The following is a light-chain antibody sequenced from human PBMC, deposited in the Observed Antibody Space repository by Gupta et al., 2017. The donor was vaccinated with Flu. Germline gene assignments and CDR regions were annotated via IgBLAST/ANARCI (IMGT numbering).Light chain of an antibody. Sequence: FLSSSVGDRVTITCQASQDIIHFLNWYQQNPGKAPKILSYEASNVEAGVPSRVSGSGSGTDFTVTISSLQPGDISTYYGQQDDNRSPMVTFGPGTKVDIK. J-gene: IGKJ3*01. CDR2: EAS. CDR1: QDIIHF. CDR3: QQDDNRSPMVT. V-gene: IGKV1-33*01.